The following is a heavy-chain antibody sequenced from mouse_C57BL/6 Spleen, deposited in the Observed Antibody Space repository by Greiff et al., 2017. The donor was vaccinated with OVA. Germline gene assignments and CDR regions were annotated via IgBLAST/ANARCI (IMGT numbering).Heavy chain of an antibody. V-gene: IGHV8-12*01. Sequence: QVTLKVSGPGILQSSQTLSLTCSFSGFSLSTSGMGVSWLRQPSGKGLDWLVHIYWDADKRSNPSLKSRLTISNDTSRNQVFLKITRVDTADTATYYCARRAEGSSRGAMDDWGKGTSVTVSS. CDR2: IYWDADK. D-gene: IGHD1-1*01. J-gene: IGHJ4*01. CDR1: GFSLSTSGMG. CDR3: ARRAEGSSRGAMDD.